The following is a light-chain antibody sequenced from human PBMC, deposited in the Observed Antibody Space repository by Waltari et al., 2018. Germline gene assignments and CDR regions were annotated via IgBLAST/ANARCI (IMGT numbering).Light chain of an antibody. CDR1: QNILYSSNNKYY. CDR3: QQYYSAPIT. CDR2: WAS. J-gene: IGKJ5*01. Sequence: DIVMTQSPDSLAVSLGERATINCKSSQNILYSSNNKYYLAWYQQKSGQPPKLPIYWASTREFGVPDRFSGSGSGTDFTLTISSLQAEDVAVYYCQQYYSAPITFGQGTRLEIK. V-gene: IGKV4-1*01.